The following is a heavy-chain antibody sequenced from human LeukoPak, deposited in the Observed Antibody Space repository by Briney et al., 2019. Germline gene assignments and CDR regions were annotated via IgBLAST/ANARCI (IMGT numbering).Heavy chain of an antibody. CDR2: ISGSGGST. D-gene: IGHD3-3*01. J-gene: IGHJ3*02. CDR1: GFTFSSYW. V-gene: IGHV3-23*01. CDR3: AKDGDYDFWSGYYAFDI. Sequence: GGSLRLSCAASGFTFSSYWMHWVRQAPGKGLEWVSAISGSGGSTYYADSVKGRFTISRDNSKNTLYLQMNSLRAEDTAVYYCAKDGDYDFWSGYYAFDIWGQGTMVTVSS.